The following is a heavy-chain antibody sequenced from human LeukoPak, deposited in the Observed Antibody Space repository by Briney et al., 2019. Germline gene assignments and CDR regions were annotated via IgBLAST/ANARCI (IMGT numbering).Heavy chain of an antibody. J-gene: IGHJ3*02. CDR3: AREVGYTASFDI. D-gene: IGHD5-24*01. V-gene: IGHV5-51*01. CDR1: GYSFTSYW. CDR2: IYPGDSDT. Sequence: GESPQTSCKGSGYSFTSYWSGWVRQMPGKGVEWGVIIYPGDSDTRYSPSFQGQVTISADKSISTAYLQWSSLKASDTAMYYCAREVGYTASFDIWGQGTMVTVPS.